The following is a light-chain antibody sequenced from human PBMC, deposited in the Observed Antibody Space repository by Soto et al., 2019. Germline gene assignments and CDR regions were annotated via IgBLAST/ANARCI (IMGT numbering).Light chain of an antibody. V-gene: IGKV3-20*01. CDR3: QQYGSPPVT. Sequence: EIVLTQSPGTLSLSPGERATLSCRASQSVSSSYLAWYQRKPGQAPRLLIYGASSRATGIPDRFRGSGLGTDFTLSISRLETQDFAVYYCQQYGSPPVTFGQGTKVEIK. CDR2: GAS. J-gene: IGKJ1*01. CDR1: QSVSSSY.